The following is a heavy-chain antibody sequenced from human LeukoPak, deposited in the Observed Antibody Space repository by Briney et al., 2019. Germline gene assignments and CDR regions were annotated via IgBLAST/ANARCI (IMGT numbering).Heavy chain of an antibody. V-gene: IGHV4-39*01. CDR2: SFYSGST. CDR1: AGSISSSSYY. J-gene: IGHJ4*02. CDR3: AIGDWGYYYDSRRSDY. Sequence: SETMSLTSTVYAGSISSSSYYWGWLRQPPGKGLEWIWRSFYSGSTYYKPSFKSRVTISVDKSKNQSSLKLSCVTVEDTAVYYCAIGDWGYYYDSRRSDYWGQGTLVTVSS. D-gene: IGHD3-22*01.